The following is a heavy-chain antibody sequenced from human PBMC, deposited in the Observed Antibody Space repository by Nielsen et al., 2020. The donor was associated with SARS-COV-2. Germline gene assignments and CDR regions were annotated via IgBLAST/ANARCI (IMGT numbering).Heavy chain of an antibody. Sequence: GGSLRLSCAASGFTFSSYGMHWVRQAPGKGLEWVAVIWYDGSNKYYADSVKGRFTISRDNSKNTLYLQMNSLRAEDTAVYYCARSVVGGATGYFDYWGQGTLVTVSS. CDR2: IWYDGSNK. CDR3: ARSVVGGATGYFDY. V-gene: IGHV3-33*01. CDR1: GFTFSSYG. J-gene: IGHJ4*02. D-gene: IGHD1-26*01.